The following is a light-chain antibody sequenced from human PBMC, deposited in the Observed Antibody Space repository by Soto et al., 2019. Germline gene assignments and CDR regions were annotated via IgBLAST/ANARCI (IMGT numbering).Light chain of an antibody. V-gene: IGKV1-5*03. J-gene: IGKJ1*01. CDR3: QHYNSYSEA. Sequence: DIHMTDAPSTLSASVLDRVTITFRASQSISSWLAWYQQKPGKAPKLLIYKASSLESGVPSRFSGSGSATEFTLTINNLQPGDFATYYCQHYNSYSEAFGQGTKVDIK. CDR1: QSISSW. CDR2: KAS.